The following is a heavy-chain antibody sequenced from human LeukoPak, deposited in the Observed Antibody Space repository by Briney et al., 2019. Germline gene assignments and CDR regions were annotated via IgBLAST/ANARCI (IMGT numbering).Heavy chain of an antibody. V-gene: IGHV4-34*01. CDR2: INHSGST. J-gene: IGHJ3*02. Sequence: PSETLSLTCAVYGGSFSGYYLSWIRQPPGKGLEWIGEINHSGSTNYNPSLKSRVTISVDTSKNQFSLKLSSVTAADTAVYYCARQATIYSSGWSRDAFDIWGQGTMVTVSS. CDR1: GGSFSGYY. CDR3: ARQATIYSSGWSRDAFDI. D-gene: IGHD6-19*01.